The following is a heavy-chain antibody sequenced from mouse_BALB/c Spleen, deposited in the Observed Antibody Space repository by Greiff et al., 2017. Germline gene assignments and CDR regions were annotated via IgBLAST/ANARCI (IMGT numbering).Heavy chain of an antibody. V-gene: IGHV1-7*01. CDR1: GYTFTSYW. CDR2: INPSTGYT. Sequence: VQLQQSGAELAKPGASVKMSCKASGYTFTSYWMHWVKQRPGQGLEWIGYINPSTGYTEYNQKFKDKATLTADKSSSTAYMQLSSLTSEDSAVYYCARRGAGNGDYWGQGTSVTVSS. J-gene: IGHJ4*01. CDR3: ARRGAGNGDY.